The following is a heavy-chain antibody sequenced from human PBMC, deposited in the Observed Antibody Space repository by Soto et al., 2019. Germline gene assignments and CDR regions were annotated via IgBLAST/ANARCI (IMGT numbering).Heavy chain of an antibody. V-gene: IGHV4-39*01. D-gene: IGHD4-17*01. CDR1: GGSISSSSYY. Sequence: SETVSLTCTVSGGSISSSSYYWGWIRQPPGKGLEWIGSIYYSGSTYYNPSLKSRVTISVDTSKTQFSLTLSSVTAADTAVYYCARQHRATVTTSGSKKYYFDYWGQGTLVNVSS. CDR2: IYYSGST. J-gene: IGHJ4*02. CDR3: ARQHRATVTTSGSKKYYFDY.